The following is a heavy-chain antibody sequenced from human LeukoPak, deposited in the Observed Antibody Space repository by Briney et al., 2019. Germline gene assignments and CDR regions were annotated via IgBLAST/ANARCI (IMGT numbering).Heavy chain of an antibody. CDR1: GFTFSSYA. CDR2: ISGSGGST. J-gene: IGHJ4*02. CDR3: AKWSYYDSSGYYPWGYFDY. V-gene: IGHV3-23*01. Sequence: GGSLRLSCAASGFTFSSYAMSWVRQAPGKGLEWVSAISGSGGSTYYADSVKGRFTISRDNSKNTLYLQMNSLRAEDTAVYYCAKWSYYDSSGYYPWGYFDYWGQGTLVTVSS. D-gene: IGHD3-22*01.